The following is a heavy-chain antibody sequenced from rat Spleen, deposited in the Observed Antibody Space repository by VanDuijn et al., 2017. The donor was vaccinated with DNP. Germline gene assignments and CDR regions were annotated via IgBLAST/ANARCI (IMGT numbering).Heavy chain of an antibody. Sequence: EVQLQESGPGLVKPSQSLSLTCSVTGYSITSNYWGWIRKFPGNKMEWIGHISNSGTITYNPSLKSRISITRDTSRNHFFLQLNSVTTEDTATYYCASRSLDWFAYWGQGTLVTVSS. D-gene: IGHD1-11*01. CDR1: GYSITSNY. CDR3: ASRSLDWFAY. J-gene: IGHJ3*01. CDR2: ISNSGTI. V-gene: IGHV3-1*01.